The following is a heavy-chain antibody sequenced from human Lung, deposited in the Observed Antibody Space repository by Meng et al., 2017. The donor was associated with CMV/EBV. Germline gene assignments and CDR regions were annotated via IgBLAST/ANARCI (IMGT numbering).Heavy chain of an antibody. CDR3: ARHQNGGTYPLDY. Sequence: QVQLQESGPGLVKPSETLPFTCAVSGGSISTYYWSWIRQPPGKGLDWIGNNYYSGSTNYNPSLASRVTISVDSSKNQFSLKLSSVTAADTAVYYCARHQNGGTYPLDYWGQGTLVTVSS. CDR2: NYYSGST. J-gene: IGHJ4*02. V-gene: IGHV4-59*08. CDR1: GGSISTYY. D-gene: IGHD3-16*02.